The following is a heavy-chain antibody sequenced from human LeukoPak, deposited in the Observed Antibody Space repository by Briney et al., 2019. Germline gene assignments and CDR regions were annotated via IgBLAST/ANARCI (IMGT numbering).Heavy chain of an antibody. CDR2: INPNSGGT. CDR1: GYTFTGCY. V-gene: IGHV1-2*02. CDR3: ARADIRVRAIYDY. D-gene: IGHD3-10*01. J-gene: IGHJ4*02. Sequence: ASVKVSCKASGYTFTGCYMHWVRQAPGQGLEWMGWINPNSGGTNYAQKFQGRVTMTRDTSISTAYMELSRLRSDDTAVYYCARADIRVRAIYDYWGQGTLVTVS.